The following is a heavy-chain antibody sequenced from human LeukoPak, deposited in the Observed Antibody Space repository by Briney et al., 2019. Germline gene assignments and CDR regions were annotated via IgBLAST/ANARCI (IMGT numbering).Heavy chain of an antibody. Sequence: ASVKVSCKASGYTFTSYDINWVRQATGQGLEWMGWMNPNSGNTGYAQKFQGRVTMTRNTSISTAYMELRSLRSDDTAVYYCARDRYYYDSSGGPNWFDPWGQGTLVTVSS. CDR1: GYTFTSYD. J-gene: IGHJ5*02. V-gene: IGHV1-8*01. CDR2: MNPNSGNT. D-gene: IGHD3-22*01. CDR3: ARDRYYYDSSGGPNWFDP.